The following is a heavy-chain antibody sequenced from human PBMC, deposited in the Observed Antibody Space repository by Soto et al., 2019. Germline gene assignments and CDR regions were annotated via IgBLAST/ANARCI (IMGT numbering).Heavy chain of an antibody. Sequence: EQLVQSGAEVKKPGSSVKVSCKASGGTFSSFAINWVRQAPGQGPQWMGGIMPIVGTPNYAQRFQGRVTIITDEVTSTAYMELTSLTVEDTAVYYCALGNAMDVWGQGTTVTVSS. CDR2: IMPIVGTP. D-gene: IGHD7-27*01. J-gene: IGHJ6*02. CDR3: ALGNAMDV. V-gene: IGHV1-69*01. CDR1: GGTFSSFA.